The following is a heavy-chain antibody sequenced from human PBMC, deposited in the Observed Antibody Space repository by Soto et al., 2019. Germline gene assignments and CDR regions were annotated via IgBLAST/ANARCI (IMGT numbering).Heavy chain of an antibody. V-gene: IGHV1-18*04. CDR1: GYTFTSYG. J-gene: IGHJ5*02. CDR3: ARGASGWYDGHWFEP. D-gene: IGHD6-19*01. Sequence: QVQLVQSGAEVKKPGASVKVSCKASGYTFTSYGISWVRQAPGQGLEWMGWISAYNGNTNYAQKLQGRVTMTTDTSTSTAYRELRSLRSNDTAVYYCARGASGWYDGHWFEPWGQGNQVTFSS. CDR2: ISAYNGNT.